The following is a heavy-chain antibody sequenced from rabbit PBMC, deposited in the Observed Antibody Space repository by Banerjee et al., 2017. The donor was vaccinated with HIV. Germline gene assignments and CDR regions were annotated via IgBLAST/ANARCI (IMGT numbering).Heavy chain of an antibody. CDR1: GFSLSNNYD. J-gene: IGHJ4*01. Sequence: QQLEESGGGLVRPGGSLTLTCTASGFSLSNNYDMCWVRQAPGKGLEWIACIYTGNGDTYYASWARGRFTISKTSSPTVTVQMTNLTAADTATYFCARDLAGVTGWNFGLWGQGTLVTVS. D-gene: IGHD4-1*01. CDR2: IYTGNGDT. V-gene: IGHV1S40*01. CDR3: ARDLAGVTGWNFGL.